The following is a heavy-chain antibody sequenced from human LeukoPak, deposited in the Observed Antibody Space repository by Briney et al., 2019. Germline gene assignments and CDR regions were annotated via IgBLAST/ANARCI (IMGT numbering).Heavy chain of an antibody. CDR2: IRTGGYI. V-gene: IGHV3-21*01. J-gene: IGHJ4*02. D-gene: IGHD2-15*01. CDR1: GFFSPPS. Sequence: GGSLRLSCAAPGFFSPPSLNWVRQAPGKGLEWLSSIRTGGYIHYADSTKGRFIISRDKARDSLYLQMNSLSAEDTAIYYCAGALCSGGSCYSFNYWGQGTLVTVSS. CDR3: AGALCSGGSCYSFNY.